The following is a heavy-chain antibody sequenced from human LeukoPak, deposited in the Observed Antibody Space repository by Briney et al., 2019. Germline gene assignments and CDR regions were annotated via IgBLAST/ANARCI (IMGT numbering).Heavy chain of an antibody. Sequence: GASVKVSCKDSVYIFTSFGISWVGQDPGQGLELKGWIRAYNGNTNYAQKLQGSVTMTTDTTTITAYMELRSLRSDDTAVYYCARDSRDNSHCPQGANAFDIWGQGTMVTVSS. CDR1: VYIFTSFG. J-gene: IGHJ3*02. CDR2: IRAYNGNT. CDR3: ARDSRDNSHCPQGANAFDI. V-gene: IGHV1-18*01. D-gene: IGHD1-20*01.